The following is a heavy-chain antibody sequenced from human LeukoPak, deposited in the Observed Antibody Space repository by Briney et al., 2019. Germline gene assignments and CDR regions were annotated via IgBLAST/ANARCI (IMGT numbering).Heavy chain of an antibody. J-gene: IGHJ5*02. CDR2: IYHGGNT. Sequence: SQTLSLTCAVSGGSVDKTAYSWSWIRQPPGKGLEWIGYIYHGGNTYYNPSLKSRVTISVDRSKNHFSLTLTSVTAADTVVYYCAKNRDYGDYSNWFDPWGQGVLVTVSS. D-gene: IGHD4-17*01. V-gene: IGHV4-30-2*01. CDR3: AKNRDYGDYSNWFDP. CDR1: GGSVDKTAYS.